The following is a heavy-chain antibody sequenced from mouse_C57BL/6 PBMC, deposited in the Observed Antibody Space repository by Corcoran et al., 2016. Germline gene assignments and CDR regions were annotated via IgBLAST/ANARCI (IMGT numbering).Heavy chain of an antibody. CDR3: ARDDYDGSYWYFDV. V-gene: IGHV1-53*01. CDR1: GYTFTSYW. D-gene: IGHD2-4*01. CDR2: INPSNGGT. Sequence: QVQLQQPGTELVKPGASVKLSCKASGYTFTSYWMHWVKQRPGQGLEWIGNINPSNGGTNYNEKFKSKATLTVDKSSSTAYMQLSSLTSEDSAVYYCARDDYDGSYWYFDVWGTGTTVTVSS. J-gene: IGHJ1*03.